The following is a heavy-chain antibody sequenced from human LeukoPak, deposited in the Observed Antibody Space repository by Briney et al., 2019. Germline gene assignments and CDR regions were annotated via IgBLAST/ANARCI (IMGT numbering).Heavy chain of an antibody. J-gene: IGHJ3*02. D-gene: IGHD3-22*01. Sequence: GRSLRLSCAASGFTFSSYSMNWIRQAPRKGLEWVSSISSSSSYIYYADSVKGRFTISRDNAKNSLYLQMHSLRAEDTAVYYCARGNYYDSSEGAFDIWGQGTMVTVSS. CDR2: ISSSSSYI. V-gene: IGHV3-21*01. CDR3: ARGNYYDSSEGAFDI. CDR1: GFTFSSYS.